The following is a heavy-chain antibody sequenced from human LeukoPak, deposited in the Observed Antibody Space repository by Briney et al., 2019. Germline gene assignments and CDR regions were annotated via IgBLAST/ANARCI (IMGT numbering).Heavy chain of an antibody. CDR3: ARQENDVLTGYYVNY. CDR2: INYSGST. J-gene: IGHJ4*02. CDR1: GGSISSSSYY. V-gene: IGHV4-39*01. D-gene: IGHD3-9*01. Sequence: PSETLSLTCTVSGGSISSSSYYWGWIRQPPGKGLEWIGSINYSGSTYYNPSLKSRVTISVDTSTNQFSLRLSSVTAADTAVYYCARQENDVLTGYYVNYWGQGTLVTVSS.